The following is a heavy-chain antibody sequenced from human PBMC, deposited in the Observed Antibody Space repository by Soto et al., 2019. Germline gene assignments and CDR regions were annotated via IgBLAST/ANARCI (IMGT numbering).Heavy chain of an antibody. CDR3: AKVRCGGDCQDAFDI. V-gene: IGHV3-23*01. CDR2: ISGSGGST. J-gene: IGHJ3*02. CDR1: RFTFISYA. D-gene: IGHD2-21*02. Sequence: SGGSLRLSCAASRFTFISYAMSWGRQSPGKGLEWVSAISGSGGSTYYADSVKGRFTISRDNSKNTLYLQMNSLRAEDTAVYYCAKVRCGGDCQDAFDIWGQGTMVTVSS.